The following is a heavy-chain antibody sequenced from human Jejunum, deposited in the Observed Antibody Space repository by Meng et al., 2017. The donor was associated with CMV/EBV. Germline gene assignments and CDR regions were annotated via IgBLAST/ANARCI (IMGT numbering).Heavy chain of an antibody. V-gene: IGHV3-33*01. CDR1: GFTFSSFD. J-gene: IGHJ6*02. CDR3: ARGGLTGGMSMDV. Sequence: ASGFTFSSFDMHWVRQAPGKGLEWVAVIWHDGSTKYYEDSVKGRFTISRDNSKNTLYLQMNSLRVEDTAVYYCARGGLTGGMSMDVWGQGTTVTVSS. CDR2: IWHDGSTK. D-gene: IGHD2-15*01.